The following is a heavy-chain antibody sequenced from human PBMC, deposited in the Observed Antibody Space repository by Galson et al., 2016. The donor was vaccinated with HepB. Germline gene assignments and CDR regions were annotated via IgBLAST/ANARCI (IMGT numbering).Heavy chain of an antibody. CDR2: IYYSGST. V-gene: IGHV4-39*01. CDR1: GGSISSSSYY. D-gene: IGHD3-16*01. Sequence: ETLSLTCTVSGGSISSSSYYWGWIRQPPGKGLEWIGSIYYSGSTYYNPSLKSRVTISVDTSKNQFSLKLSSVTAADTAVYYCARHCRMGGFDPWGQGTLVTVSS. J-gene: IGHJ5*02. CDR3: ARHCRMGGFDP.